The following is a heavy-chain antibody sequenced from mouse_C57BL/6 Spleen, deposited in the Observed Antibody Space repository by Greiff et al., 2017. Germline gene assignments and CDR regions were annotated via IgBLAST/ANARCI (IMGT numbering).Heavy chain of an antibody. CDR1: GFSLSTSNMG. CDR3: AQIGPYGNWYFDV. D-gene: IGHD2-1*01. CDR2: IWWNDDK. V-gene: IGHV8-5*01. J-gene: IGHJ1*03. Sequence: QVTLKVSGPGILQPSQTLSLTCSFSGFSLSTSNMGIGWIRQPSGKGLEWLAHIWWNDDKYYNPSLKSRLTLSKDTSNNQVFLKINSVDTADTATYDCAQIGPYGNWYFDVWGTGTTVTVSS.